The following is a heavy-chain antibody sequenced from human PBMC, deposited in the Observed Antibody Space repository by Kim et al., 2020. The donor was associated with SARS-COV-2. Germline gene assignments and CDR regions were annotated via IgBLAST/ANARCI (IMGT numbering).Heavy chain of an antibody. CDR1: GGSISSSSYY. D-gene: IGHD6-13*01. CDR2: IYYSGST. CDR3: ARQSSSGFDY. V-gene: IGHV4-39*01. Sequence: SETLSLTCTVSGGSISSSSYYWGWIRQPPGKGLEWIGSIYYSGSTYYNPSLKSRVTISVDTSKNQFSLKLSSVTAADTAVYYCARQSSSGFDYWGQGTLVTVSS. J-gene: IGHJ4*02.